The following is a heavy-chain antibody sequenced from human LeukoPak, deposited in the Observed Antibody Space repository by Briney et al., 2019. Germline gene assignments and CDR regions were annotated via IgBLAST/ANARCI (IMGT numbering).Heavy chain of an antibody. V-gene: IGHV4-30-2*01. CDR2: IFHTGHT. J-gene: IGHJ4*02. Sequence: PSQTLSLTCAVSGGSISSGDFPWSWIRQPPGKGLEWIGYIFHTGHTSYNPSLKSRVTISVDMSKNQLSLRLTSVTAADTAVYYCARGFYGAGSHFDYWGQGTLVTVSS. CDR3: ARGFYGAGSHFDY. D-gene: IGHD3-10*01. CDR1: GGSISSGDFP.